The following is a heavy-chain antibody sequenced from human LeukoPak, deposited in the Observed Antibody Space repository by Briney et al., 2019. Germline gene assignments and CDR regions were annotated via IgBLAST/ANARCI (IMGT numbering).Heavy chain of an antibody. J-gene: IGHJ4*02. Sequence: SETLSLTCTVSGGSISSGSYYWSWIRQPAGKGLEWIGRIYTSGSTNYNPSLKSRVTISVDTSKNQFSLKLSSVTAADTAVYYCARETRDYGSGSYYNEFDYWGQGTLVTVSS. CDR2: IYTSGST. CDR1: GGSISSGSYY. CDR3: ARETRDYGSGSYYNEFDY. V-gene: IGHV4-61*02. D-gene: IGHD3-10*01.